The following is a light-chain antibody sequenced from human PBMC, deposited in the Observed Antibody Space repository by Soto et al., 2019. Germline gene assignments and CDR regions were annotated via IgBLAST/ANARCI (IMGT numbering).Light chain of an antibody. CDR1: QSVSSN. CDR2: GAS. Sequence: EIVMTQSPATLSVSPGERATLSCRASQSVSSNLAWYQQKPGQAPRLLIYGASTRATGIPARFSGSWSGTEFTLTISSLQSEDSAVYYCQQYNNWPSLFTFGPGTKVDIK. CDR3: QQYNNWPSLFT. J-gene: IGKJ3*01. V-gene: IGKV3-15*01.